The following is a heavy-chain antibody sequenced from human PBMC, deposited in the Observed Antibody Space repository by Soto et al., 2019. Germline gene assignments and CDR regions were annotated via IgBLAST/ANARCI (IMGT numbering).Heavy chain of an antibody. D-gene: IGHD3-10*01. V-gene: IGHV4-59*01. CDR2: IYYSGST. CDR1: GGSISSYY. Sequence: SETLSLTCTGSGGSISSYYGSWIRQTPGKGLEWIGYIYYSGSTNYNPSLKSRVTISVDTSKNQFSLKLSSVTAADTAVYYCARELSGYYGSGSYYNVFDAFDIWGQGTMVTVSS. J-gene: IGHJ3*02. CDR3: ARELSGYYGSGSYYNVFDAFDI.